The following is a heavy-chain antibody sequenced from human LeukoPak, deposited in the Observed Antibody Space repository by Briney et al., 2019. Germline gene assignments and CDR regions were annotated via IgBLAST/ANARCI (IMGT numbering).Heavy chain of an antibody. J-gene: IGHJ3*02. CDR3: AREPSPYWGGDCYPDAFGI. CDR1: GGAFRSYC. CDR2: LYYSGST. D-gene: IGHD2-21*02. V-gene: IGHV4-59*12. Sequence: SEALSLICTVSGGAFRSYCWSWIRQPPGEGLEGIGYLYYSGSTNYNPSVKNRVTTSVDTSKNQLSLKLSSVTAADTAVYYCAREPSPYWGGDCYPDAFGIWGQGTMVTVSS.